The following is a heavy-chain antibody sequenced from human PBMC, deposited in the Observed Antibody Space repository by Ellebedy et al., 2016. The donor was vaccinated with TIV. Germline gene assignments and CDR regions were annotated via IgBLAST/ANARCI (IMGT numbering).Heavy chain of an antibody. J-gene: IGHJ5*02. CDR2: ISGSGGST. CDR1: GFTFSSYA. D-gene: IGHD3-9*01. CDR3: AKRGFFDA. V-gene: IGHV3-23*01. Sequence: GESLKISCAASGFTFSSYAMSWVRQAPGKGLEWVSAISGSGGSTYYADSVKGRFTMSRDNSKNTLYLQMSSLRDEDTAVYYCAKRGFFDAWGQGTLVTVSS.